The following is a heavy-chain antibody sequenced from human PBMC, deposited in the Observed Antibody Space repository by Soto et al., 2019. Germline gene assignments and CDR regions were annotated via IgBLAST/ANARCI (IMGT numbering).Heavy chain of an antibody. CDR3: ARQDREYCSSTSCYYYYGMDV. J-gene: IGHJ6*02. V-gene: IGHV5-51*01. CDR1: GYSFTSYW. Sequence: PGESLKISCKGSGYSFTSYWIGWVRQMPGKGLEWMGIIYPGDSDTRYSPSFQGQVTISADKSISTAYLQWSSLKASDTAMYYCARQDREYCSSTSCYYYYGMDVWGQGTTVTSP. CDR2: IYPGDSDT. D-gene: IGHD2-2*01.